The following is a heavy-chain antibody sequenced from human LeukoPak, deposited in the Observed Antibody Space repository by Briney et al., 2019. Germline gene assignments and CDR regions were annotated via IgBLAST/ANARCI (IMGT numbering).Heavy chain of an antibody. CDR3: AREIVVVPAAIGFYMDV. CDR1: GFIFSSYW. D-gene: IGHD2-2*02. CDR2: IKQDGSEK. J-gene: IGHJ6*03. V-gene: IGHV3-7*01. Sequence: GGSLRLSCAASGFIFSSYWMSWVRQAPGKGLEWVANIKQDGSEKYYVDSVKGRFTISRDNAKNSLYLQTNSLRAEDTAVYYCAREIVVVPAAIGFYMDVWGKGTTVTVSS.